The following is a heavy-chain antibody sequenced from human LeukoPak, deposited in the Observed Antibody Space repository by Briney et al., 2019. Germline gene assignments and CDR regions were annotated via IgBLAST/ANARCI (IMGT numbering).Heavy chain of an antibody. Sequence: GGSLRLSCAASGFTFSSYWMSWVRQAPGKGLEWVANIKQDGSEKYYEDSVKGRFSISRDNAKNSLYLQMNSLRAEDTAVYSCAREGCSGGDCYSFWFDPWGQGTLVTVSS. J-gene: IGHJ5*02. D-gene: IGHD2-15*01. CDR1: GFTFSSYW. CDR2: IKQDGSEK. V-gene: IGHV3-7*01. CDR3: AREGCSGGDCYSFWFDP.